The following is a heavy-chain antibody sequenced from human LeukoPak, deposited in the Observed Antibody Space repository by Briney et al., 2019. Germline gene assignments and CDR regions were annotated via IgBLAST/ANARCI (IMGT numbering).Heavy chain of an antibody. V-gene: IGHV4-4*07. CDR2: FFMSGTT. Sequence: PSETLSLTCTVSGGSIRSYYWDWIRQPAGKGREWIGRFFMSGTTNNNPSLKSRVTMSVDTSKNQFSLKLSSVTAADTAVYYCARDDGGYAFFDYWGQGTLVTVSS. J-gene: IGHJ4*02. D-gene: IGHD5-12*01. CDR1: GGSIRSYY. CDR3: ARDDGGYAFFDY.